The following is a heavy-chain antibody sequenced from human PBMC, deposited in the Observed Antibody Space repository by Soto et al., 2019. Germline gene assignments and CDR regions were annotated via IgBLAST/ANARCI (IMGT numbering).Heavy chain of an antibody. CDR3: ARMASFGTLNWFDP. J-gene: IGHJ5*02. D-gene: IGHD3-16*01. Sequence: QVQLVQSGAEIRKPGASVRVSCKASGYNFTNYDVNWVRQVPGQGLEWMGWLTPGSGDTGYAQKFQGRVTMTRNTSIGTAYMELSSLRSGDTAIYYCARMASFGTLNWFDPWGQGTLVTVAS. CDR2: LTPGSGDT. CDR1: GYNFTNYD. V-gene: IGHV1-8*01.